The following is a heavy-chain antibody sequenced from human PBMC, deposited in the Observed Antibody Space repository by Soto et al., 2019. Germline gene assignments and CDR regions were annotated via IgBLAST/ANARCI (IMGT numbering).Heavy chain of an antibody. J-gene: IGHJ3*02. CDR2: ISSSSSYI. V-gene: IGHV3-21*01. CDR3: ARRVTVLRFLEWLSPEPDAFDI. Sequence: EVQLVESGGGLVKPGGSLRLSCAASGFTFSSYSMNWVRQAPGKGLEWVSSISSSSSYIYYADSVKGRLTISRDNAKNSLYLQMNSLRAEDTAVYYCARRVTVLRFLEWLSPEPDAFDIWGQGTMVTVSS. CDR1: GFTFSSYS. D-gene: IGHD3-3*01.